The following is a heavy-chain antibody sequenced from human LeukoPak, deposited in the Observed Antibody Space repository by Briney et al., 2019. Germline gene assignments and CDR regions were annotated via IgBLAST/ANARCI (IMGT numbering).Heavy chain of an antibody. J-gene: IGHJ4*02. CDR2: INPNSGGT. CDR3: ARSPPGWFGELLGGPSFDY. Sequence: ASVKVSCKASGYTFTGYYMHWVRQAPGQGLEWMGWINPNSGGTNYAQKLQGRVTMTTDTSTSTAYMELRSLRSDDTAVYYCARSPPGWFGELLGGPSFDYWGQGTLVTVSS. CDR1: GYTFTGYY. V-gene: IGHV1-2*02. D-gene: IGHD3-10*01.